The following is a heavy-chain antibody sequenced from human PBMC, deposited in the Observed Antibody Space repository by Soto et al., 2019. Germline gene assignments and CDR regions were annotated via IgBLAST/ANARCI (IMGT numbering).Heavy chain of an antibody. CDR2: ISQSGST. J-gene: IGHJ6*02. CDR1: GGSFSDYY. CDR3: ARGLRASYGVRLSYTYYGMDV. V-gene: IGHV4-34*01. D-gene: IGHD3-3*01. Sequence: SETLSLTCAVYGGSFSDYYWSWIRQPPGKGLEFIGEISQSGSTNYNPSLKSRVTISIDTSNNHFSLKLSSLTAADTAVYYCARGLRASYGVRLSYTYYGMDVWGQGTTVTVSS.